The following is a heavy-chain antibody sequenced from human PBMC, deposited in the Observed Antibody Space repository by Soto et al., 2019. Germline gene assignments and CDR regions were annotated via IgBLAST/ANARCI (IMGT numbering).Heavy chain of an antibody. CDR3: AREGLVVSAGNQRSGYYYYGMDV. J-gene: IGHJ6*02. D-gene: IGHD2-2*01. CDR2: IIPILGIA. V-gene: IGHV1-69*04. Sequence: ASVKVSCKASGGTFSSYTISWVRQAPRQGLEWKGRIIPILGIANYAQKFKSRGTITADKSTSTAYLELSSLRSEDTAVYYCAREGLVVSAGNQRSGYYYYGMDVWGQGTKVTVSS. CDR1: GGTFSSYT.